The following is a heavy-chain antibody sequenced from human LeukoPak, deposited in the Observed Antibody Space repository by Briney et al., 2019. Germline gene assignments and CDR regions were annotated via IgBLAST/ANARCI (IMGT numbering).Heavy chain of an antibody. J-gene: IGHJ4*02. CDR3: ARGRASIAAAGTVDY. V-gene: IGHV4-34*01. CDR2: INHSGST. Sequence: SETLSLTCAVYGGSFSGYYWSWIRQPPGKGLEWIGEINHSGSTNYNPSLKSRVTISVDTSKNQFSLKLSSVTAADTAVYYCARGRASIAAAGTVDYWGQGTLATVSS. CDR1: GGSFSGYY. D-gene: IGHD6-13*01.